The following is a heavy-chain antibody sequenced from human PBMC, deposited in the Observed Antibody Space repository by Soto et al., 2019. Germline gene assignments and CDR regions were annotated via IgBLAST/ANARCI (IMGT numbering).Heavy chain of an antibody. CDR3: ANPGADLLWFAEGALFDY. J-gene: IGHJ4*02. D-gene: IGHD3-10*01. V-gene: IGHV3-23*01. CDR1: GFTFSSYA. Sequence: GGSLRLSCAASGFTFSSYAMSWVRQAPGKGLEWVSAISGSCGSTYYADSVKGRFTISRDNSKNTLYLQMNSLRAEDTAVYYFANPGADLLWFAEGALFDYWGRGTLVTVSS. CDR2: ISGSCGST.